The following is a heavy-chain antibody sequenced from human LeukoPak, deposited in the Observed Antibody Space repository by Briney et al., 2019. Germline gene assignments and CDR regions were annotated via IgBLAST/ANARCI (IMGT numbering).Heavy chain of an antibody. CDR3: ARGPAWFGELGYGMDV. J-gene: IGHJ6*02. CDR1: GFTFSSYG. Sequence: GGSLRLSCAASGFTFSSYGMHWVRQAPGKGLEWVAVIWYDGSNKYYADSVKGRFTISRDNSKNTPYLQMNSLRAEDTAVYYCARGPAWFGELGYGMDVWGQGTTVTVSS. V-gene: IGHV3-33*01. CDR2: IWYDGSNK. D-gene: IGHD3-10*01.